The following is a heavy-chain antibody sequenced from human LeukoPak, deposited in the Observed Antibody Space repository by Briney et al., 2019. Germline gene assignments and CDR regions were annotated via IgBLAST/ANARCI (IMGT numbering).Heavy chain of an antibody. V-gene: IGHV4-61*08. CDR3: ARSQSQSGSYRYYFTY. CDR2: MDYSGNS. J-gene: IGHJ4*02. CDR1: GVSVGSAGYY. Sequence: KPSETLSLTCSVSGVSVGSAGYYWTWIRQPPGKGLEWIGYMDYSGNSNYNPFLKSRVTMSLDPSKNRFSLKLSSVTAADTAVYYCARSQSQSGSYRYYFTYWGQGTLVTVSS. D-gene: IGHD1-26*01.